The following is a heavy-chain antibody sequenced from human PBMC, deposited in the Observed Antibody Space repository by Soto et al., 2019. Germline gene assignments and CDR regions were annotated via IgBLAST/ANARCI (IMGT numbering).Heavy chain of an antibody. V-gene: IGHV4-39*01. CDR3: ARLPNVRLLLWFDP. D-gene: IGHD1-1*01. CDR1: GGSISSSSYY. J-gene: IGHJ5*02. CDR2: IYYSGST. Sequence: SETLSLTCTVSGGSISSSSYYWGWIRQPPGKGLEWIGSIYYSGSTYYNPSLKSRVTISVDTSKNQFSLKLSSVTAADTAVYYCARLPNVRLLLWFDPWGQGTLVTVSS.